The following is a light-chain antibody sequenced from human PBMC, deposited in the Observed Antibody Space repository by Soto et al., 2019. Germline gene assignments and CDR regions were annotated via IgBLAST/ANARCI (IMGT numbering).Light chain of an antibody. Sequence: ESVVTQSPATLSLSPGERATLSCRASQDVSRYLAWYQQKPGQSPRLLIYDASNRATGVPARFSGSGSGTDFTLTISSLEPEDFAVYYCQQYGRSPFTFGQGTKLQIK. CDR3: QQYGRSPFT. V-gene: IGKV3-11*01. J-gene: IGKJ2*01. CDR2: DAS. CDR1: QDVSRY.